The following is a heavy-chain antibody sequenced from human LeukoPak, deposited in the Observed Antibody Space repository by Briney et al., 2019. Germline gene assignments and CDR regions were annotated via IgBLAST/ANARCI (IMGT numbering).Heavy chain of an antibody. CDR3: ARERDYYDSSGDNWFDH. CDR1: GGSISSSIYN. Sequence: PSETLSPTCTISGGSISSSIYNWGWIRQSPGKGLEWIGSIYYTGITNYNPSLKSRVTISVDTSKNQFSLRLSSVTAADTSVYYCARERDYYDSSGDNWFDHWGQGTLVTVSS. V-gene: IGHV4-39*02. D-gene: IGHD3-22*01. CDR2: IYYTGIT. J-gene: IGHJ5*02.